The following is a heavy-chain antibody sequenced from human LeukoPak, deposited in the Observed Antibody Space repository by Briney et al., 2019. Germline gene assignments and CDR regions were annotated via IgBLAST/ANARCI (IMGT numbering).Heavy chain of an antibody. D-gene: IGHD3-10*01. Sequence: GGSLRLSCEASGFTFSNYAMSWVRQAPGKGLEWISAISGSGDNTYHADSVKGRFTISRDNSKNTLYLQMNSLRAEDTAVYYCAKGAYGSGNYLEYFEHWGHGTLVTVSS. CDR1: GFTFSNYA. J-gene: IGHJ1*01. V-gene: IGHV3-23*01. CDR2: ISGSGDNT. CDR3: AKGAYGSGNYLEYFEH.